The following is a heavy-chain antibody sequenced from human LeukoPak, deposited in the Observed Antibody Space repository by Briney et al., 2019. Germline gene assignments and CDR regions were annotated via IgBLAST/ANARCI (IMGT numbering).Heavy chain of an antibody. Sequence: GGSLRLSCAASGFTFSSYAMSWVRQAPGKGLEWVSAISGSGGSTYYADSVKGRFTISRDNSKNTLYLQMNSLRAEDTAVYYCAKAPGVYYYDSSGYYSKLAPFDYWGQGTLVTASS. D-gene: IGHD3-22*01. V-gene: IGHV3-23*01. CDR2: ISGSGGST. CDR1: GFTFSSYA. J-gene: IGHJ4*02. CDR3: AKAPGVYYYDSSGYYSKLAPFDY.